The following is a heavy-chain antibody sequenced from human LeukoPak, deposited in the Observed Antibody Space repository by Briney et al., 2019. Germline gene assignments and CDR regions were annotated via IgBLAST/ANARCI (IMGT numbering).Heavy chain of an antibody. D-gene: IGHD2-15*01. CDR1: GGSISSSSYY. CDR2: IYYSGST. Sequence: SETLSLTCTVSGGSISSSSYYWGWIRQPPGKGLEWIGSIYYSGSTYYNPSLKSRVTISVDTSKNQFSLKLSSVTAADTAVYYCARRGYCSGGSFFHSARPFDYWGQGTLVTVSS. J-gene: IGHJ4*02. CDR3: ARRGYCSGGSFFHSARPFDY. V-gene: IGHV4-39*01.